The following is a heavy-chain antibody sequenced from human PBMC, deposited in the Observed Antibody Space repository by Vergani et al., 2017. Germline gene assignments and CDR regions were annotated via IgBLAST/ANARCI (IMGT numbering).Heavy chain of an antibody. J-gene: IGHJ2*01. D-gene: IGHD5-24*01. Sequence: QVQLVESGGGLVKPGGSLRLSCAASGFTFSDYYMSWIRQAPGKGLEWVSYISSSSSYTNYADSVKGRFTISRDNAKNSLYLQMNSLRAEDTAVYYCARGGDGYTKIWFSSWYFDLWGRGTLVTVSS. CDR1: GFTFSDYY. CDR2: ISSSSSYT. V-gene: IGHV3-11*06. CDR3: ARGGDGYTKIWFSSWYFDL.